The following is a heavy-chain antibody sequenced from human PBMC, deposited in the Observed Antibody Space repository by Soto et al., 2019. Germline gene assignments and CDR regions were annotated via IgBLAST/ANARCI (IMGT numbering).Heavy chain of an antibody. D-gene: IGHD3-3*01. V-gene: IGHV5-51*01. J-gene: IGHJ4*02. Sequence: GESLKISCKGSGYSVTRYWSGWVRQMPGKGLEWMGIIYPGDSDTRYSPSFQGQVTISADKSISTAYLQWSSLKASDTAMYYCAVYDFWSGYSADYWGQGTLVTVSS. CDR1: GYSVTRYW. CDR3: AVYDFWSGYSADY. CDR2: IYPGDSDT.